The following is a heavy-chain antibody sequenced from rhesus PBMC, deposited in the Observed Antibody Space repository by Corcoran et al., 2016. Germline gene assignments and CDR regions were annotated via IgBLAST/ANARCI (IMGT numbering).Heavy chain of an antibody. Sequence: EVQLVETGGGLVQPGGSLKLSCAASGFTFSSYGMSWVRQAPGKGLECVSAINSGGGRTDYADSGKCRFTISRDNSKNTLSLQMNSLRAEDTAVYYCARRYSGYSRHVDYWGQGVLVTVSS. J-gene: IGHJ4*01. V-gene: IGHV3S5*01. CDR3: ARRYSGYSRHVDY. CDR1: GFTFSSYG. D-gene: IGHD5-24*01. CDR2: INSGGGRT.